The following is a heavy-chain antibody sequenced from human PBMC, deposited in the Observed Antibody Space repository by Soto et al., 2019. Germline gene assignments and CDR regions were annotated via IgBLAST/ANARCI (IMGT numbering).Heavy chain of an antibody. D-gene: IGHD5-12*01. CDR2: IYSGGST. CDR3: ARTKGATGGFDY. V-gene: IGHV3-53*01. Sequence: GGSLRLSCAASGFTVSGSYMNWVRQAPGKGLQWVSIIYSGGSTYYADSVKGRFTISRENSKNTLYLQMNSLRAEDTAVYYCARTKGATGGFDYWGPGTMVTVYS. CDR1: GFTVSGSY. J-gene: IGHJ4*02.